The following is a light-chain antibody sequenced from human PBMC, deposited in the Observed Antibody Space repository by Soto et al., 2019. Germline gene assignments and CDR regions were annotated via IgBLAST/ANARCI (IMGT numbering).Light chain of an antibody. V-gene: IGLV4-69*01. Sequence: QPVLTQSPSASASLGASVKLTCILSSGHSRYAIAWHQQQPEKGPRYLMKLHSDGSHIKGDGIPDRFSGSSSGAERYLTISSLQSEDEADYYCQTWGTDIVVIGGGTKVTVL. CDR1: SGHSRYA. CDR2: LHSDGSH. CDR3: QTWGTDIVV. J-gene: IGLJ2*01.